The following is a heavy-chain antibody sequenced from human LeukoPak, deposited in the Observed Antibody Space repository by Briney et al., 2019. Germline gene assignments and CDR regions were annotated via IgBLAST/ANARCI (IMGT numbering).Heavy chain of an antibody. J-gene: IGHJ6*03. CDR3: ARTDFWSGYPYAGYYYMDV. CDR2: INHSGST. V-gene: IGHV4-34*01. D-gene: IGHD3-3*01. Sequence: PSETLSLTCTVSGGSISSYYWSWIRQPAGKGLEWIGEINHSGSTNYNPSLKSRVTISVDTSKNQFSLKLSSVTAADTAVYYCARTDFWSGYPYAGYYYMDVWGKGTTVTVSS. CDR1: GGSISSYY.